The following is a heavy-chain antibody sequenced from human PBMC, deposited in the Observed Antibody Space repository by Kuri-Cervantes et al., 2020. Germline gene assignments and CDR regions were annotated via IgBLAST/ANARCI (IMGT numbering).Heavy chain of an antibody. Sequence: GSLRLSCTVSGGSISSYYWSWIRQPPGKGLEWIGYIYYSGSTNYNPSLKSRVTISVDTSKNQFSLRLSSVTAADTAVYYCARRAAAGTILLDYGGQGTLVTVSS. D-gene: IGHD6-13*01. CDR2: IYYSGST. J-gene: IGHJ4*02. V-gene: IGHV4-59*01. CDR1: GGSISSYY. CDR3: ARRAAAGTILLDY.